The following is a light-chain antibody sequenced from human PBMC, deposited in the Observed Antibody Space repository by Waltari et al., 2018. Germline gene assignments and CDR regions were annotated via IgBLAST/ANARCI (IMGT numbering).Light chain of an antibody. CDR2: SSS. V-gene: IGLV1-44*01. CDR3: SAWDDSLTLVV. Sequence: QSVLTQPPSASGTPGQRVTISCSGTSSNIGRNSVNWYQQLPGMAPKLIIYSSSQRPSGVPDRVSASKSGTSATLAISGPQSEDEAEYYCSAWDDSLTLVVFGGGTKLTVL. CDR1: SSNIGRNS. J-gene: IGLJ2*01.